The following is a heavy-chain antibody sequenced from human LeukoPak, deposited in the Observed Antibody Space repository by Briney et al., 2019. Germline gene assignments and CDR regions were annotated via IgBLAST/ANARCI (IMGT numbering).Heavy chain of an antibody. V-gene: IGHV1-69*13. J-gene: IGHJ4*02. D-gene: IGHD3-10*01. Sequence: SVKVSCTASGGTFSSYAISWVRQAPGQGLEWMGGIIPIFGTANYAQKFQGRVTITADESTSTAYMELSSLRSEDTAVYYCARAYYGSGSPLDYWGQGTLVTVSS. CDR1: GGTFSSYA. CDR3: ARAYYGSGSPLDY. CDR2: IIPIFGTA.